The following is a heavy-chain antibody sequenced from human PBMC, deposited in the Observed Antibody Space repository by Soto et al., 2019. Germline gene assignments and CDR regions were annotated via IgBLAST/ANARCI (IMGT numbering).Heavy chain of an antibody. D-gene: IGHD3-3*01. V-gene: IGHV1-2*04. J-gene: IGHJ4*02. CDR3: ARARFGVVIYFDY. CDR1: GYTFTGYY. CDR2: INPNSGGT. Sequence: GASVKVSCKASGYTFTGYYMHWVRQAPGQGLEWMGWINPNSGGTNYAQKFQGWVTMTRDTSISTAYMELSRLRSDDTAVYYCARARFGVVIYFDYWGQGTLVTVSS.